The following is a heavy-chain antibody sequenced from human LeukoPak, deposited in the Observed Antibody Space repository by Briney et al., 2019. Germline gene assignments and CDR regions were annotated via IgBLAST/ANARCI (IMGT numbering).Heavy chain of an antibody. Sequence: PSETLSLTCSVSGDSVSRSDSYWDWIRRPPGKGLEWIGTIYYSGRTYYSPSLKSRVTMSVDPSNNQLSLNLRSVTAADTAVYYCARRRYYDGSGYLEWGQGTLLSVSS. CDR3: ARRRYYDGSGYLE. V-gene: IGHV4-39*01. D-gene: IGHD3-22*01. J-gene: IGHJ1*01. CDR2: IYYSGRT. CDR1: GDSVSRSDSY.